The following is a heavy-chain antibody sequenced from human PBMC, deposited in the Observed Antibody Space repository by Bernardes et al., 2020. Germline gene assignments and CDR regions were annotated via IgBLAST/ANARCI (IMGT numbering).Heavy chain of an antibody. CDR1: GYSISSGYY. CDR3: ARVYIVVVPAAIPGWFDP. D-gene: IGHD2-2*02. CDR2: IYHSGST. Sequence: SETLSLTCAVSGYSISSGYYWGWIRQPPGKGLEWIGSIYHSGSTYYNPSLKSRVTISVDTSKNQFSLKLSSVTAADTAVYYCARVYIVVVPAAIPGWFDPWGQGTLVTVSS. J-gene: IGHJ5*02. V-gene: IGHV4-38-2*01.